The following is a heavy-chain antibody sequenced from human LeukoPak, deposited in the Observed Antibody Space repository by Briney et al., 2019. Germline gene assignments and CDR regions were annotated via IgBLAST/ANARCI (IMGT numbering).Heavy chain of an antibody. Sequence: GGSLRLSCAASGFTFSTHAMSWVRQAPGKGLEWVSAVSGSGGSTYYADSVKGRFTISRDNSKNTLYLQMDSLRAEDTAVYYCAKPYCSSTSCGYYYYMDVWGKGTTVTVSS. D-gene: IGHD2-2*01. CDR3: AKPYCSSTSCGYYYYMDV. J-gene: IGHJ6*03. V-gene: IGHV3-23*01. CDR2: VSGSGGST. CDR1: GFTFSTHA.